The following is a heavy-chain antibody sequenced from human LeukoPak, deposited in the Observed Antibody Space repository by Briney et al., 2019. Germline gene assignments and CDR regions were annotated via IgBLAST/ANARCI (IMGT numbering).Heavy chain of an antibody. CDR2: IYYSGST. CDR3: AREGGYCSGGSCYRELDY. CDR1: GGSVSSGSYY. V-gene: IGHV4-61*01. Sequence: PSETLSLTCTVSGGSVSSGSYYWSWIRQPPGKGLEWIGYIYYSGSTNYNPSLESRVTISVDTSKNQFSLKLSSVTAADTAVYYCAREGGYCSGGSCYRELDYWGQGTLVTVSS. J-gene: IGHJ4*02. D-gene: IGHD2-15*01.